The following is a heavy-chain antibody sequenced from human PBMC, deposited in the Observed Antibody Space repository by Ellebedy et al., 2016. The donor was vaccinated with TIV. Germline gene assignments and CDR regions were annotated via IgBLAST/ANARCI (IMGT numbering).Heavy chain of an antibody. CDR3: ARTLSSMVTGWFDP. CDR1: GGSISSGGYS. D-gene: IGHD5-18*01. J-gene: IGHJ5*02. Sequence: SETLSLTXAVSGGSISSGGYSWSWLRQPPGKGLEWIGYIYHSGSTYYNPSLKSRVTISVDRSKNQFSLKLSSVTAADTAVYYCARTLSSMVTGWFDPWGQGTLVTVSS. V-gene: IGHV4-30-2*01. CDR2: IYHSGST.